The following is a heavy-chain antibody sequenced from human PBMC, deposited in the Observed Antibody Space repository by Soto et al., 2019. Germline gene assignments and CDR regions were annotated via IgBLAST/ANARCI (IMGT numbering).Heavy chain of an antibody. Sequence: QVQVVESGGGVVQPGRSLRLSCTVSGFSFSGHAMHWVRQAPGKGLEWVAQIWYDGSNKYYADSVRGRFTVSRDNSKNVVYVQMDSLRVEDTAVYYCAIDGQSLAPYALDVWGQGTSVTVSS. CDR2: IWYDGSNK. CDR3: AIDGQSLAPYALDV. CDR1: GFSFSGHA. D-gene: IGHD3-16*02. V-gene: IGHV3-33*01. J-gene: IGHJ6*02.